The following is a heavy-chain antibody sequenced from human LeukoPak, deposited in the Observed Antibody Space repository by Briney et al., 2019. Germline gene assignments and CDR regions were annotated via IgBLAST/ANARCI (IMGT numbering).Heavy chain of an antibody. CDR1: GFTFSSYG. CDR2: ISYDGSNK. D-gene: IGHD3-3*01. J-gene: IGHJ4*02. CDR3: AKDDGSGPFDY. Sequence: GGSLRLSCAASGFTFSSYGMHWVRQAPGKGLEWVAVISYDGSNKYYAYSVKGRFTISRDNSKNTMYLQMNSLRAEDTAVYYCAKDDGSGPFDYWGQGTLVTVSS. V-gene: IGHV3-30*18.